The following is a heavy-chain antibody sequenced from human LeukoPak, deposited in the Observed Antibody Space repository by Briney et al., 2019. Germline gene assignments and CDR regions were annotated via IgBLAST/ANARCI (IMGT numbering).Heavy chain of an antibody. J-gene: IGHJ4*02. V-gene: IGHV1-69*04. D-gene: IGHD3-22*01. Sequence: ASVKVSCKASGGTFRSYGSSWVRQAPGQGLDWTGRIIPIFDITNYAQNFQGRVTITADKSTSTAYMELSSLRSEDTAVYYCARGAAQYDSSGYQSSPFDYWGQGTLVTVSS. CDR1: GGTFRSYG. CDR3: ARGAAQYDSSGYQSSPFDY. CDR2: IIPIFDIT.